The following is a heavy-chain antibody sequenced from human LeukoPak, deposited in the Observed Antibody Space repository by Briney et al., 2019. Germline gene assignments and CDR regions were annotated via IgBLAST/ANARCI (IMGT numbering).Heavy chain of an antibody. D-gene: IGHD2-21*01. J-gene: IGHJ4*02. CDR2: TSSSDTGT. Sequence: GESLRLSCAASGFTLSTYAMSWVRQTPGKGLEWVAATSSSDTGTYNADDVRRRFTISRDNSKKTLYLQMNSLRAEDAAVYFCAKAPVTSCSGAYCYPFDSWGQGNLVPVSS. CDR1: GFTLSTYA. V-gene: IGHV3-23*01. CDR3: AKAPVTSCSGAYCYPFDS.